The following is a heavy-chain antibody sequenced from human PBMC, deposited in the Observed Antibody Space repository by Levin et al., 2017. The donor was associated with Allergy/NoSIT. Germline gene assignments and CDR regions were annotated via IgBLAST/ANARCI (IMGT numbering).Heavy chain of an antibody. Sequence: GESLKISCKTSGYHFSFYGITWVRQAPGQGLEWMGWSNTDNGKTKYAQSVEGRITLTTDTSTSTAYMELTSLTSYDTALYYCARDRQAGFWGQGTLVTVSS. J-gene: IGHJ4*02. CDR1: GYHFSFYG. CDR2: SNTDNGKT. V-gene: IGHV1-18*01. CDR3: ARDRQAGF. D-gene: IGHD6-25*01.